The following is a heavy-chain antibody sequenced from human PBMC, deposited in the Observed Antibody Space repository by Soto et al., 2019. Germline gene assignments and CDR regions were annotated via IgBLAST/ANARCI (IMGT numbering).Heavy chain of an antibody. CDR1: GFTFDDYA. V-gene: IGHV3-9*01. Sequence: PGGSLRLSCAASGFTFDDYAMHWVRQVPGKGLEWASGINWNSNNIGYADSVKGRFTISRDNAKNSLYLQMNSLRAEDTALYYCAKGKGSSGYFGAFDIWGQGTMVTVSS. CDR3: AKGKGSSGYFGAFDI. D-gene: IGHD3-22*01. J-gene: IGHJ3*02. CDR2: INWNSNNI.